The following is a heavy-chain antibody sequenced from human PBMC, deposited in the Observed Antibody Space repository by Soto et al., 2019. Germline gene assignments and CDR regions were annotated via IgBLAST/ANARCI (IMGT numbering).Heavy chain of an antibody. CDR3: ALGGYNYGRPFDF. CDR1: GASTSNYH. V-gene: IGHV4-59*01. Sequence: SETLSLTCSVSGASTSNYHYSWIRQSPGKGLEWIGYVYHRGTTYYTPSLKRRVNMSVDTSTNEFYLNLKSVTAADTAVYYCALGGYNYGRPFDFWGQGTLVTVSS. D-gene: IGHD5-18*01. CDR2: VYHRGTT. J-gene: IGHJ4*02.